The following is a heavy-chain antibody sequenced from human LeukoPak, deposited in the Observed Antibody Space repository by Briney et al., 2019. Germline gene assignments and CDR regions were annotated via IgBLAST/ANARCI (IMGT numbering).Heavy chain of an antibody. D-gene: IGHD3-10*01. CDR1: GGSISSSSYY. CDR2: IYYSGST. CDR3: ARVLHRGWEYYFDY. Sequence: PSETLSLTCTVSGGSISSSSYYWGWIRQPPGKGLEWIGSIYYSGSTYYNPSLKSRVTISVDTSKNQFSLKLSSVTAADTAVYYCARVLHRGWEYYFDYWGQGTLVTVSS. V-gene: IGHV4-39*07. J-gene: IGHJ4*02.